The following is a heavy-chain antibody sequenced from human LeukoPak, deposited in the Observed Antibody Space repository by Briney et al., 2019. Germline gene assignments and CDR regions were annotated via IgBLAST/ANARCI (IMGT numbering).Heavy chain of an antibody. D-gene: IGHD3-22*01. J-gene: IGHJ4*02. CDR3: AVRYNSSGYYYFHY. V-gene: IGHV3-23*01. CDR1: GFTFSSYA. CDR2: ISGSGGST. Sequence: GGSLRLSCAASGFTFSSYAMSWVRQAPGKGLEWVSAISGSGGSTYYADSVKGRFTISRDNSKNTMYLQMNSLRAEDTAVYYCAVRYNSSGYYYFHYWGQGTLVTVSS.